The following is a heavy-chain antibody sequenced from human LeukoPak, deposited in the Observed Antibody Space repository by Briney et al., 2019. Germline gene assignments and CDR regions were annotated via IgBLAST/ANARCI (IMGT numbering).Heavy chain of an antibody. CDR3: ASYGDCSGGSCYD. V-gene: IGHV1-2*02. CDR2: INPNSGGT. Sequence: GASVKVSCKASGYTFTGYYMRWVRQAPGQGLEWMGWINPNSGGTNYAQKFQGRVTMTRDTSISTAYMELSRLRSDDTAVYYCASYGDCSGGSCYDWGQGTLVTVSS. J-gene: IGHJ4*02. CDR1: GYTFTGYY. D-gene: IGHD2-15*01.